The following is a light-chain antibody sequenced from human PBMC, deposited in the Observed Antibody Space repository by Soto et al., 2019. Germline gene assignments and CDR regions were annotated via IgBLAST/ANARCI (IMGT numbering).Light chain of an antibody. CDR2: DAS. V-gene: IGKV1-5*01. CDR3: QHYKMYSPWT. Sequence: DIQMTQSASTLSASVGDRFTITCRSSQSISSWLAWYQQKPGKAPKLLIYDASSLQSGVPSRFSGSGSGTEFTLTISSLQPDDFATYYCQHYKMYSPWTFGQGTKVDI. CDR1: QSISSW. J-gene: IGKJ1*01.